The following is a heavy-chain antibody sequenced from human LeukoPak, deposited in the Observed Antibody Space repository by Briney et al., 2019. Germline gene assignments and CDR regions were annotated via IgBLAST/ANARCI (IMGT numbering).Heavy chain of an antibody. J-gene: IGHJ3*02. CDR2: IIPIFGTA. V-gene: IGHV1-69*05. CDR1: GGTFSSYA. D-gene: IGHD6-19*01. Sequence: ASVKVSCKASGGTFSSYAISWVRQAPGQGLGWMGRIIPIFGTANYAQKFQGRVTITTDESTSTAYMELSSLRSEDTAVYYCARGTSSGHDAFDIWGQGTMVTVSS. CDR3: ARGTSSGHDAFDI.